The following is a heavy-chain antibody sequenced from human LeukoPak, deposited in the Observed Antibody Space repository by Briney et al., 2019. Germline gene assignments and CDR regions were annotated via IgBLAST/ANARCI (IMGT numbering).Heavy chain of an antibody. D-gene: IGHD3-10*01. CDR1: GYSISSGYY. J-gene: IGHJ4*02. CDR2: IYHSGST. CDR3: ARHQSYGSGTYYAPFDN. V-gene: IGHV4-38-2*01. Sequence: SETLSLTCAVSGYSISSGYYWGWIRQPPGKGLEWIGSIYHSGSTYYNPSLKSRVTISVDTSRNQFSLKLSSVTAADTAVYYCARHQSYGSGTYYAPFDNWGQGILVTVSS.